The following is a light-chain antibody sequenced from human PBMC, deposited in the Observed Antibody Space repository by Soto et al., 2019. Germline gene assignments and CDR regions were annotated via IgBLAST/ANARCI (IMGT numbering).Light chain of an antibody. CDR2: DVS. CDR1: SSDVGAYDY. V-gene: IGLV2-11*01. Sequence: QSALTQPRSVSGSPGQSVTVSCTGTSSDVGAYDYVSWYRQFPGEAPKLMIFDVSQRPSGVPDRFSGSKSGNTASLTISGLQAEDEADYYCCSYAGIYTHDVFGTGTKLTVL. CDR3: CSYAGIYTHDV. J-gene: IGLJ1*01.